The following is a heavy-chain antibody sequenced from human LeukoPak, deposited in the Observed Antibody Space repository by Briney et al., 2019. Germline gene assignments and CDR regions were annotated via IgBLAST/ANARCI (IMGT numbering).Heavy chain of an antibody. D-gene: IGHD2-2*01. V-gene: IGHV3-30*18. J-gene: IGHJ4*02. CDR1: GFTFSSYG. CDR2: ISYNGSNK. Sequence: GGSLRLSCAASGFTFSSYGMHWVRQAPGKGLEWVAVISYNGSNKYYADSVKGRFTISRDNSKNTLYLQMNSPRAEDTAVYYCAKSRRHIVVVPAADHWGQGTLVTVSS. CDR3: AKSRRHIVVVPAADH.